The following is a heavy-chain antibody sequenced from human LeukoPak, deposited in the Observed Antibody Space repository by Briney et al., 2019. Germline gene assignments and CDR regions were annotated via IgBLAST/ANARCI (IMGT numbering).Heavy chain of an antibody. Sequence: GGSLRLSCAASGNYWMHWVRQAPGKGLVWVSHINSDGSWTSYADSVKGRFTISKDNAKNTVYLQMNSLSAEDTAVYYCAKVPYGDYVWGTLDYWGQGTLVTVSS. D-gene: IGHD4-17*01. V-gene: IGHV3-74*01. CDR3: AKVPYGDYVWGTLDY. CDR1: GNYW. J-gene: IGHJ4*02. CDR2: INSDGSWT.